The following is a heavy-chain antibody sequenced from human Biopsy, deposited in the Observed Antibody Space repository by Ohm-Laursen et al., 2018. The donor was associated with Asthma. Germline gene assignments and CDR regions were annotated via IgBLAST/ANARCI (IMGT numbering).Heavy chain of an antibody. CDR2: IDQSGYT. V-gene: IGHV4-34*01. CDR1: GGYLTGHY. CDR3: ARAAITGIRGWFDP. Sequence: SETLSLTCTAYGGYLTGHYWNWIRPPPGKGLEWIGEIDQSGYTNYNPSLKSRVTISADTSKNQFHLNLSSVTAADTAVYFCARAAITGIRGWFDPWGQGTQVTVSS. J-gene: IGHJ5*02. D-gene: IGHD1-20*01.